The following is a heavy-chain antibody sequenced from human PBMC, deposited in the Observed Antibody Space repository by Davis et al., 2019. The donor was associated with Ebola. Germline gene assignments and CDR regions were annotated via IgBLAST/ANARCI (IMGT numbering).Heavy chain of an antibody. D-gene: IGHD2-21*01. CDR2: ISSDGSNR. CDR1: GFSFSDHA. Sequence: GESLKISCAVSGFSFSDHAMHWVRQAPGKGLEWVALISSDGSNRYYADSLKGRFTISRDNSKNTLFLQMNSLTGEDTAVYYCATGKYSDRLEYWGQGTLVTVSS. V-gene: IGHV3-30-3*01. J-gene: IGHJ4*02. CDR3: ATGKYSDRLEY.